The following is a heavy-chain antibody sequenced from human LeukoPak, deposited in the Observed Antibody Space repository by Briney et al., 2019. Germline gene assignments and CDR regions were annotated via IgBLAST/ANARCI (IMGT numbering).Heavy chain of an antibody. Sequence: PSETLSLTCTVSGGSISSGSYYWSWIRQPAGKGLEWIGRIYTSGSTNYNPSLKSRVTISVDTSKNQFSRKLSSVTAADTAVYYCARRLRWPVGAFDIWGQGTMVTVSS. CDR2: IYTSGST. D-gene: IGHD4-23*01. CDR3: ARRLRWPVGAFDI. CDR1: GGSISSGSYY. J-gene: IGHJ3*02. V-gene: IGHV4-61*02.